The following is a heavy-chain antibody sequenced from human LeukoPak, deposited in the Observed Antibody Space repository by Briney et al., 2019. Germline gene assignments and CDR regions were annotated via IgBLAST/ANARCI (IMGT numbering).Heavy chain of an antibody. CDR1: GFTFSSAW. D-gene: IGHD1-26*01. CDR3: TTGVWGATRKFDY. CDR2: IKSKTDGGTT. J-gene: IGHJ4*02. V-gene: IGHV3-15*01. Sequence: GGSLRLSCAASGFTFSSAWMSWVRQAPGKGLEWVGRIKSKTDGGTTDYAAPVKGRFTISRDDSKNTLYLQMNSLKTEDTAVYYCTTGVWGATRKFDYWGQGTLVTVSS.